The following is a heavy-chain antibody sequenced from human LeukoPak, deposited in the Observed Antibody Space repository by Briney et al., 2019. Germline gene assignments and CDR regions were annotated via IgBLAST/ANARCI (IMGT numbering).Heavy chain of an antibody. J-gene: IGHJ6*02. Sequence: SETLSLTCTVSGGSISSYYWSWIRQPPGKGLEWIGYIYYSGSTNYNPSLKSRVTISVDTSKNQFSLKLSSVTAADTAVYYCARQSEYYDMDVWGQGTTVTVSS. CDR1: GGSISSYY. V-gene: IGHV4-59*08. CDR3: ARQSEYYDMDV. CDR2: IYYSGST.